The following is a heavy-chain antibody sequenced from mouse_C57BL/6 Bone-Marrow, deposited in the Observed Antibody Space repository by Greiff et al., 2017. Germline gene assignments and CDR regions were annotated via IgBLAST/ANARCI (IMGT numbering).Heavy chain of an antibody. CDR3: ARRNWYVDV. CDR1: GFSLTSYA. V-gene: IGHV2-9-1*01. CDR2: IWTGGGT. J-gene: IGHJ1*03. Sequence: QVQLKQSGPGLVAPSPCLSISCTVSGFSLTSYAISWVRQPPGKGLEWLGVIWTGGGTNYNSAHKSRLSISKDNTKIQVFFKMNSLQTCDTSRYYCARRNWYVDVWGTGTTVTVSS.